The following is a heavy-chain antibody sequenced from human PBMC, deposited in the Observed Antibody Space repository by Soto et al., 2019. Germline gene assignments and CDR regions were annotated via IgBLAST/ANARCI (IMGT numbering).Heavy chain of an antibody. Sequence: DVQVVESGGGLIQPGGSLRLSCEVSGFSVTANYMSWVRQAPGKGLEWVSVIYSGGSTYYIDSVKGRFSISRDISKNTLYLQMNSLRAEDTAVYYCHGYGYWGHGTLVTVSS. V-gene: IGHV3-53*01. CDR3: HGYGY. D-gene: IGHD5-12*01. J-gene: IGHJ4*01. CDR2: IYSGGST. CDR1: GFSVTANY.